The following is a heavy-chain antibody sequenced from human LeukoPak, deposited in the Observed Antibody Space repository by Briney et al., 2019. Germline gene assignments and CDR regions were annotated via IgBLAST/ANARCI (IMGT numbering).Heavy chain of an antibody. CDR2: ISGSGGST. CDR3: AKDNPCSG. D-gene: IGHD6-19*01. CDR1: GFTFSSYA. J-gene: IGHJ4*02. V-gene: IGHV3-23*01. Sequence: PGGPLTLSCAVSGFTFSSYAMSWVRQAPGKGLEWVSAISGSGGSTNYADSVKGRFTISRDNSKNTLFLQMNSLRAEDTAVYYCAKDNPCSGWGQGTLVTVSS.